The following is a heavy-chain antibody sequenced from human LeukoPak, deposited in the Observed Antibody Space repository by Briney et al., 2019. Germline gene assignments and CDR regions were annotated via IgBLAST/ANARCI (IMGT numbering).Heavy chain of an antibody. CDR2: IWYDGSEK. Sequence: PGGSLRLSCAASGFTFSRYGMHWVRQGPGKGLEWVAVIWYDGSEKYYADSVKGRFTISRDNSKNRLYLQMNSLRAEDAAVYYCARDLRLGYYDSSFPDYWGQGTLVTVSS. CDR3: ARDLRLGYYDSSFPDY. D-gene: IGHD3-22*01. V-gene: IGHV3-33*01. CDR1: GFTFSRYG. J-gene: IGHJ4*02.